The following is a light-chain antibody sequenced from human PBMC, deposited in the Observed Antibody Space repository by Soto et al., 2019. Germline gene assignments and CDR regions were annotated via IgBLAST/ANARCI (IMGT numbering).Light chain of an antibody. V-gene: IGKV1-39*01. CDR1: QNINRF. CDR2: AAC. CDR3: QQSSSTTYT. Sequence: DIQMTQSPSSLSASVGDKVTVTCRAYQNINRFLQWYQQKAGKAPQLLIYAACSLHSEVPSRFSGSGSGTDFTLTISRLQPEDFTTYYCQQSSSTTYTFGQGTKLHIK. J-gene: IGKJ2*01.